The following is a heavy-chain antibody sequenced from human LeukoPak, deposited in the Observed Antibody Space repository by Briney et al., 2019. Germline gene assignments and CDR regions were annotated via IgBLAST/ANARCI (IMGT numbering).Heavy chain of an antibody. CDR3: ARGAVAGTPFFDY. J-gene: IGHJ4*02. D-gene: IGHD6-19*01. Sequence: SQTLSLTRTVSGGSISSGSYYWSWIRQPAGKGLEWIGRIYTSGSTNYNPSLKSRVTISVDTSKNQFSPKLNSVTAADTAVYYCARGAVAGTPFFDYWGQGTLVTVSS. V-gene: IGHV4-61*02. CDR1: GGSISSGSYY. CDR2: IYTSGST.